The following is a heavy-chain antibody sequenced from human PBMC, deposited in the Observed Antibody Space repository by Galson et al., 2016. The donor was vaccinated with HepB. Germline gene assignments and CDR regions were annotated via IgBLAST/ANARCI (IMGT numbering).Heavy chain of an antibody. D-gene: IGHD6-19*01. J-gene: IGHJ3*02. CDR3: ARDLYGAGGWANVALDI. Sequence: SLRLSCAASGFTFRHYWIHWVRQAPGKGLVWVSRINSDGSSTTYADSVKGRFTISRDNGKNTLYLQMNSLRAEDTAVYYCARDLYGAGGWANVALDIWGQGTMVIVSS. CDR1: GFTFRHYW. CDR2: INSDGSST. V-gene: IGHV3-74*03.